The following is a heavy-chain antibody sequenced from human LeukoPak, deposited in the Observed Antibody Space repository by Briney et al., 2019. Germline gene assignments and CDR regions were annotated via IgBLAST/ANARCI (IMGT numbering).Heavy chain of an antibody. V-gene: IGHV3-33*06. D-gene: IGHD6-13*01. CDR3: AKGSHSSSWDDDAEYFQH. Sequence: GGSLRLSCAASGFTFSSYGMHWVRQAPGKGLEWVAVIWYDGSNKYYADSVKGRFTISGDNSKNTLYLQMNSLRAEDTAVYYCAKGSHSSSWDDDAEYFQHWGQGTLVTVSS. CDR2: IWYDGSNK. CDR1: GFTFSSYG. J-gene: IGHJ1*01.